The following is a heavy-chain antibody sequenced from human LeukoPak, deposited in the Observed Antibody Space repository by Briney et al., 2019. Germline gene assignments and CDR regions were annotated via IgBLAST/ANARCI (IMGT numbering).Heavy chain of an antibody. V-gene: IGHV3-30*03. CDR3: ASGPGDFGDPFDY. Sequence: PGGSLRLTCAASGFTFSNYGIHWVRQAPGKGLEWVAVISYDGNNKYYADSVKGRFTISRDNSKNTLFLQMYSLRVEDTAVYYCASGPGDFGDPFDYWGQGTLVTVSS. CDR1: GFTFSNYG. D-gene: IGHD4-17*01. J-gene: IGHJ4*02. CDR2: ISYDGNNK.